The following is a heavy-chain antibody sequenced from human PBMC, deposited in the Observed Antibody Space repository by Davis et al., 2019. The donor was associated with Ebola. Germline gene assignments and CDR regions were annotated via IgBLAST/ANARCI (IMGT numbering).Heavy chain of an antibody. V-gene: IGHV3-30-3*01. D-gene: IGHD4-17*01. CDR1: GFTFSSYA. Sequence: GESLKISCAASGFTFSSYAMHWVRQAPGKGLEWVAVISYDGSNKYYADSVKGRFTISRDNSKNTLYLQMNSLRAEDTAVYYCARVQTTVTTSFDYWGQGTLVTVSS. CDR3: ARVQTTVTTSFDY. J-gene: IGHJ4*02. CDR2: ISYDGSNK.